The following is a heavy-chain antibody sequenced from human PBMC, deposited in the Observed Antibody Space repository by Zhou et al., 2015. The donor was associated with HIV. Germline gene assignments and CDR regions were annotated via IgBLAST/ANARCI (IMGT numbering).Heavy chain of an antibody. CDR1: GGTFSSYS. J-gene: IGHJ4*02. CDR3: AREYSSGWYGY. CDR2: IIPLFNRT. V-gene: IGHV1-69*18. D-gene: IGHD6-19*01. Sequence: QVQLVQSGTEVKKPGSSVKVSCKASGGTFSSYSISWVRQDPGQGLEWMGRIIPLFNRTNYVQKFQGRLTISADESTNTAYMELSNLRSEDTAIYYCAREYSSGWYGYWGQGTLVTVSA.